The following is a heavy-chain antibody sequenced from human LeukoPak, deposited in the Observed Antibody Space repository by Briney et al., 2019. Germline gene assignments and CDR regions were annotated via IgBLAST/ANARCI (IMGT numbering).Heavy chain of an antibody. CDR1: GFTFSSYG. J-gene: IGHJ3*01. CDR3: AGITMIVVR. V-gene: IGHV3-33*01. Sequence: QSGGSLRLSCAASGFTFSSYGMHWVRQAPGKGLEWVAVIWYDGSNKYYADSVKGRFTISRDNSKNTLYLQMNSLRAEDTAVYYCAGITMIVVRWGQGTMVTVSS. CDR2: IWYDGSNK. D-gene: IGHD3-22*01.